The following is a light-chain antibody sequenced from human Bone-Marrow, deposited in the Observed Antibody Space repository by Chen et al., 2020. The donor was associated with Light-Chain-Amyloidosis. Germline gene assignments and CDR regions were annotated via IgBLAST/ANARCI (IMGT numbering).Light chain of an antibody. Sequence: DLQMTHSPSPLAASIGDRVTLTCRASQSISTYLNWYQQKPGKAPKLLIYAASSLQSGVPSRFSGSGSGTEFTLTISSLQPEDFATYYCQQSYITPQVTFGGGTKVEIK. CDR1: QSISTY. J-gene: IGKJ4*01. CDR2: AAS. V-gene: IGKV1-39*01. CDR3: QQSYITPQVT.